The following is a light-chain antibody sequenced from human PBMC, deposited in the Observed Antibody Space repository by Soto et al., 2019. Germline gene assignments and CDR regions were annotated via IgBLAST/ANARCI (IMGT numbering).Light chain of an antibody. Sequence: ETVMTQSPATLSASPGERATLSCRASQSVGSNLAWYQQKPGQPPRLLIYGASTRATGVPARFSGSGSGTEFTLTISSLQSEDFAVYYCQQYNNWPPMYTFGQGTKLEIK. CDR2: GAS. CDR3: QQYNNWPPMYT. V-gene: IGKV3-15*01. CDR1: QSVGSN. J-gene: IGKJ2*01.